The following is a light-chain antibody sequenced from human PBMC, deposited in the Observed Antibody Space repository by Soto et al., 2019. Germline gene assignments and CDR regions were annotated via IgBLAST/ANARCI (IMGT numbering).Light chain of an antibody. Sequence: EIVMTQSPATLSVSPGERATLSCRASQSVTISLAWYQQKPGQAPTLLIYGASTRATGIPVRFSGSGSGTEFTLTISSLQSEDFAVYYYQQYNDWPRTFGQGTKLEIK. CDR2: GAS. CDR3: QQYNDWPRT. CDR1: QSVTIS. V-gene: IGKV3-15*01. J-gene: IGKJ2*01.